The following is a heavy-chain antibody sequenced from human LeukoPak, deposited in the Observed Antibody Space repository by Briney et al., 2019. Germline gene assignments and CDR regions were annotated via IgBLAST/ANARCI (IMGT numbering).Heavy chain of an antibody. Sequence: TSETLSLTCTVSGGSISSYYWSWIRQPPGKGLEWIGYIYYSGSTNYNPSLKSRVTISVDTSKNQFSLKLSSVTAADTAVYYCAREFSGSSGFDPWGQGTLVTVSS. J-gene: IGHJ5*02. CDR3: AREFSGSSGFDP. D-gene: IGHD3-22*01. V-gene: IGHV4-59*01. CDR1: GGSISSYY. CDR2: IYYSGST.